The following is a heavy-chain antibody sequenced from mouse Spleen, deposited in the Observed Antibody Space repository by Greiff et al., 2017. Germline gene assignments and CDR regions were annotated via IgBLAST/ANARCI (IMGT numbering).Heavy chain of an antibody. V-gene: IGHV1-15*01. J-gene: IGHJ1*01. D-gene: IGHD2-4*01. CDR1: GYTFTDYE. CDR3: TRSGYDYNWYFDV. CDR2: IDPETGGT. Sequence: VQLQQSGAELVRPGASVTLSCKASGYTFTDYEMHWVKQTPVHGLEWIGAIDPETGGTAYNQKFKGKAILTADKSSSTAYMEPRSLTSEDSAVYYCTRSGYDYNWYFDVWGAGTTVTVSS.